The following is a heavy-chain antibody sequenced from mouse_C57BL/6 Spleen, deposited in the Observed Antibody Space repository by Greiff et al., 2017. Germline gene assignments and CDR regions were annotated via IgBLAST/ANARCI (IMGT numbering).Heavy chain of an antibody. D-gene: IGHD1-1*01. V-gene: IGHV1-80*01. Sequence: QVQLQQSGAELVKPGASVKISCKASGYAFSSYWMNWVKQRPGKGLEWIGQIYPGDGDPNYNGKFKGKATLTADKSSSTAYMQLRSLTSDDSAVYFCARCPYYYGSCYWFSYWGQGPLVTVSA. CDR1: GYAFSSYW. CDR2: IYPGDGDP. J-gene: IGHJ3*01. CDR3: ARCPYYYGSCYWFSY.